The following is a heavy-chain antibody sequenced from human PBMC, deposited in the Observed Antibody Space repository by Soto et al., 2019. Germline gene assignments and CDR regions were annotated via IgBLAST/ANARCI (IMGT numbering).Heavy chain of an antibody. CDR3: GKDVGDYVPYYYGVDV. D-gene: IGHD1-26*01. J-gene: IGHJ6*02. CDR2: IAYDGNEK. V-gene: IGHV3-30*18. CDR1: GFTFKTHA. Sequence: ESGGGVVQPGTSLRLSCAASGFTFKTHAMHWVRQAPGKGLEWMAVIAYDGNEKFYADSVKGRITISRDNSKNALYLQINTLRNEDTAVYYCGKDVGDYVPYYYGVDVWGQGTTVTVSS.